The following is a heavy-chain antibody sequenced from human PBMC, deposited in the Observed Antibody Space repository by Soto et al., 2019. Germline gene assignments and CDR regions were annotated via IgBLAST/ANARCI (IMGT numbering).Heavy chain of an antibody. J-gene: IGHJ5*02. D-gene: IGHD5-12*01. CDR2: IYYSGNT. Sequence: SETLSLTCTVSGGSISSYYWSWIRQPPGKGLEWIAYIYYSGNTNFNPSLKSRVTISVATSKTQFSLRLSSLTAADTAVYYCARDRGDGYNSFDPWGQGTLVTVS. CDR1: GGSISSYY. CDR3: ARDRGDGYNSFDP. V-gene: IGHV4-59*01.